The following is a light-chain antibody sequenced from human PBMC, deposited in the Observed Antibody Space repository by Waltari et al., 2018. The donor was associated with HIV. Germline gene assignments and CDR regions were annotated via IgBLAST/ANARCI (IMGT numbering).Light chain of an antibody. J-gene: IGKJ2*01. CDR1: QSLLQSNGYNY. Sequence: DIVMTQSPLSLSVTPGEPASISCRSSQSLLQSNGYNYLDWYLQKPGQPPQLLVYLGSNRASGVPDRFSGSGSGTDFTLKISRVEAEDVGIYYCMQALRTPYTFGQGTKLQIE. CDR2: LGS. V-gene: IGKV2-28*01. CDR3: MQALRTPYT.